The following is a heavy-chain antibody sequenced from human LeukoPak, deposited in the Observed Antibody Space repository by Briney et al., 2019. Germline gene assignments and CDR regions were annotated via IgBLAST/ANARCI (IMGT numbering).Heavy chain of an antibody. J-gene: IGHJ4*02. CDR3: ARGNNYYDSSGYYYYFDC. Sequence: GGSLRLSCAASGFTFSSYEMNWVRQAPGKGLEWVSYISSSGSTIYYADSVKGRFTISRDNAKNSLYLQMNSLRAEDTAVYYCARGNNYYDSSGYYYYFDCWGQGTLVTVSS. V-gene: IGHV3-48*03. CDR1: GFTFSSYE. D-gene: IGHD3-22*01. CDR2: ISSSGSTI.